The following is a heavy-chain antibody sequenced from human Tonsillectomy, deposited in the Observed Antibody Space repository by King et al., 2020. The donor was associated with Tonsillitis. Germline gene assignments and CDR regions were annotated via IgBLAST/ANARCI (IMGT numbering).Heavy chain of an antibody. J-gene: IGHJ1*01. CDR1: GFTFSSYA. Sequence: VQLVESGGGVVQPGRSLRLSCAASGFTFSSYAMHWVRQAPGKGLEWVAVISYDGSNKYYADSVKGRFTISRDNSKNTLYLQMNSLRAEDTAVYYCASSGRRDRCWGQGTLGTVSA. D-gene: IGHD2-15*01. CDR3: ASSGRRDRC. CDR2: ISYDGSNK. V-gene: IGHV3-30-3*01.